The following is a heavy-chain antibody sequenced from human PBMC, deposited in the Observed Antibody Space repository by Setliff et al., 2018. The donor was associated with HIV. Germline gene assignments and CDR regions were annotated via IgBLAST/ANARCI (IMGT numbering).Heavy chain of an antibody. J-gene: IGHJ3*01. D-gene: IGHD3-3*01. CDR2: ITRTSDYI. CDR3: ARGYDFWSGGDPLGDAFDV. CDR1: GFTFSTYT. Sequence: KTGGSLRLSCAASGFTFSTYTMNWVRQAPGKGLEWVSSITRTSDYIYCADSVKGRFTISRDNAKNSLYLQMTSLRAEDTAVYYCARGYDFWSGGDPLGDAFDVWGQGTMVTVSS. V-gene: IGHV3-21*01.